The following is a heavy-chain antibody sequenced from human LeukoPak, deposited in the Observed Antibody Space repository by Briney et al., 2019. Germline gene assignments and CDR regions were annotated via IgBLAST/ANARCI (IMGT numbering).Heavy chain of an antibody. J-gene: IGHJ3*02. CDR3: ARGYSSSGTDAFDI. CDR2: ISWNSGSI. CDR1: GFTFDDYA. D-gene: IGHD6-13*01. Sequence: PGGSLRLSCAASGFTFDDYAMHWVRQAPGKGLEWVPSISWNSGSIGYADSVKGRFTISRDNAKKSLYLQMNSLRAEDTALYYCARGYSSSGTDAFDIWGQGTMVTVSS. V-gene: IGHV3-9*01.